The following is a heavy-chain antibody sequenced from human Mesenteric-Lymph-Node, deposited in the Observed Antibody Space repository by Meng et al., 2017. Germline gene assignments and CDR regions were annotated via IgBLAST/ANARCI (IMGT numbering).Heavy chain of an antibody. CDR2: MNPNSGNT. Sequence: ASVKVSCKASGYTFTSYDINWVRQATGQGLEWMGWMNPNSGNTGYAQKFQGRVTMTRNTSISTAYMELSSLRSEDTAVYYCARDSSGYYYIYYYYGMDVWVHVTTVTVSS. CDR3: ARDSSGYYYIYYYYGMDV. J-gene: IGHJ6*02. V-gene: IGHV1-8*01. D-gene: IGHD3-22*01. CDR1: GYTFTSYD.